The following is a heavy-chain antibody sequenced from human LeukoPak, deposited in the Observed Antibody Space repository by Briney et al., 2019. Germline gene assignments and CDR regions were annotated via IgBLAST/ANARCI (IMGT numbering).Heavy chain of an antibody. V-gene: IGHV1-2*02. CDR3: ARQLMDDFWSGYYLGYYYYYGMDV. D-gene: IGHD3-3*01. CDR1: GYTFTGYY. J-gene: IGHJ6*02. CDR2: INPNSGGT. Sequence: ASVKVSCKASGYTFTGYYMHWVRQAPGQGLEWMGWINPNSGGTNYAQKFQGRVTMTRDTSISTAYMELSRLRSGDTAVYYCARQLMDDFWSGYYLGYYYYYGMDVWGQGTTVTVSS.